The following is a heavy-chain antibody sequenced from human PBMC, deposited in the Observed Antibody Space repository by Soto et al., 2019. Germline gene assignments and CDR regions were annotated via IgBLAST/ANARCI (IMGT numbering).Heavy chain of an antibody. J-gene: IGHJ6*02. V-gene: IGHV4-39*01. Sequence: PSETLSLTCTVSGGSISSSSYYWGWIRQPPGKGLEWIGSIYYSGSTYYNPSLKSRVTISVDTSKNQFSLKLSSVTAADTAVYYCARYDFWPNVYYYYGMDVWGQGTTVTVSS. CDR1: GGSISSSSYY. CDR2: IYYSGST. D-gene: IGHD3-3*01. CDR3: ARYDFWPNVYYYYGMDV.